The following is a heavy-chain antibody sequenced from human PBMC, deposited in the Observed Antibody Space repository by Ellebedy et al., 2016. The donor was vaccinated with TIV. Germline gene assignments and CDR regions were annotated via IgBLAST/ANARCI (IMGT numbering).Heavy chain of an antibody. CDR1: GYSISSHY. CDR2: ISYSGST. CDR3: ATDWGRAAVL. D-gene: IGHD3-16*01. V-gene: IGHV4-59*11. J-gene: IGHJ4*02. Sequence: SETLSLXXTVSGYSISSHYWSWIRQPPGKGLEWIGYISYSGSTNYNPSLKSRVFISVDTSKNQFSLKLSSVTAADTAVYYCATDWGRAAVLWGQGTLVTVSS.